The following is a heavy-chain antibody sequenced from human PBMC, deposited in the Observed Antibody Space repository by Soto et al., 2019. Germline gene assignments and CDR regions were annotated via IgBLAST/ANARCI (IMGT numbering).Heavy chain of an antibody. Sequence: PGGSLRLSCAASGFTFDDYAMHWVRQAPGKGLEWVSGISWNSGSIGYADSVKGRFTISRDNAKNSLYLQMNSLRAEDTALYYCAKALNSGSYYPPDYWGQGTLVTVSS. J-gene: IGHJ4*02. V-gene: IGHV3-9*01. CDR3: AKALNSGSYYPPDY. CDR1: GFTFDDYA. D-gene: IGHD1-26*01. CDR2: ISWNSGSI.